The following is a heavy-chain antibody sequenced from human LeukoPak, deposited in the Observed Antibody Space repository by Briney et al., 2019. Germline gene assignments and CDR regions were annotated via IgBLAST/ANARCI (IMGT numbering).Heavy chain of an antibody. V-gene: IGHV3-66*01. J-gene: IGHJ6*02. Sequence: GGSLRLSCAVARFTFSNYAMSWVRQAPGKGLEWVSFIYSGGSTYYGDSVKGRFTISRDNSKNTLYLQMNSLRAEDTAVYYCARWAMVGVPYGMDVWGQGTTVTVSS. CDR3: ARWAMVGVPYGMDV. CDR2: IYSGGST. CDR1: RFTFSNYA. D-gene: IGHD3-10*01.